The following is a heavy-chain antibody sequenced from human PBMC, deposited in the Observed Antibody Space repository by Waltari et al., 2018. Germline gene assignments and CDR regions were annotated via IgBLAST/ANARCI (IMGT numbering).Heavy chain of an antibody. CDR1: GYSISTGYY. V-gene: IGHV4-38-2*01. CDR3: ARQGRVISGPESFFDY. J-gene: IGHJ4*02. D-gene: IGHD2-21*01. CDR2: LHHSGST. Sequence: QVQLQESGPGLVKPSETLSLTCVVSGYSISTGYYWGWIRQPPGKGLEWIGSLHHSGSTYDDPSLKVRVTLAVDTPKSLFALRLNSVTAADTAVYYCARQGRVISGPESFFDYWGQGTPVTVSS.